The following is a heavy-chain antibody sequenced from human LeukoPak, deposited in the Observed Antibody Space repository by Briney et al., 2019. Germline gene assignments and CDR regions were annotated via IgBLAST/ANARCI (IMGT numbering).Heavy chain of an antibody. Sequence: SETLSLTCTVSGGSISSSSYYWGWIRQPPGKGLEWIGSIYYSGSTYYNPSLKSRVTISVDTSKNQFSLKLSSVTAADTAVYYCARQSKIVVVITSFSPDAFDIWGQGTMVTVSS. D-gene: IGHD3-22*01. CDR2: IYYSGST. CDR1: GGSISSSSYY. J-gene: IGHJ3*02. CDR3: ARQSKIVVVITSFSPDAFDI. V-gene: IGHV4-39*01.